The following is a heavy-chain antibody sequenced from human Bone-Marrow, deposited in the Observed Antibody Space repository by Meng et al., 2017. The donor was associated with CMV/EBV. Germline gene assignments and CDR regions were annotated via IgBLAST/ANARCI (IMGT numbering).Heavy chain of an antibody. D-gene: IGHD2-2*01. CDR2: ISSSSSYI. V-gene: IGHV3-21*01. CDR3: ARVGYCSSTSCSSHFDY. CDR1: GFTFSSYS. Sequence: GESLKISCAASGFTFSSYSMNWVRQAPGKGLEWASSISSSSSYIYYADSVKGRFTISRDNAKNSLYLQMNSLRAEDTAVYYCARVGYCSSTSCSSHFDYWGQGTLVTVSS. J-gene: IGHJ4*02.